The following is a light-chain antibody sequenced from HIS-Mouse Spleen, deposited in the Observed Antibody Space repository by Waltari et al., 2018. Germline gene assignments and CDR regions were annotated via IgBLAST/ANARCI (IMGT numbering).Light chain of an antibody. Sequence: QPALTQPASVSGSPGQSITISCTGTSSAAGSYNLVSWYQQHPGKAPKLMIYEGSKRPSGVSNRFSGSKSGNTASLTISGLQAEDEADYYCCSYAGSSTWVFGGGTKLTVL. V-gene: IGLV2-23*01. CDR3: CSYAGSSTWV. J-gene: IGLJ3*02. CDR2: EGS. CDR1: SSAAGSYNL.